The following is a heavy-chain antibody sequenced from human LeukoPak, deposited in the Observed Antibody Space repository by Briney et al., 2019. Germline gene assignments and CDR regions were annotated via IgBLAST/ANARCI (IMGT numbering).Heavy chain of an antibody. CDR2: IHYSETT. Sequence: SETLSLTCSVSGGSISSSNYYWGWIRQPPGKGLEWIGNIHYSETTYYNPSLKSRVTISVDTSKNHFSLKLRSVTAADTAVYYCARGINVGATSYWGQGTLVTVSA. D-gene: IGHD1-26*01. V-gene: IGHV4-39*02. CDR1: GGSISSSNYY. J-gene: IGHJ4*02. CDR3: ARGINVGATSY.